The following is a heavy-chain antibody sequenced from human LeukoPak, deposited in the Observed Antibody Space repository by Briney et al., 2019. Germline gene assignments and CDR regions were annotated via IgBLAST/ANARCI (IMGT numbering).Heavy chain of an antibody. CDR3: ARDGGYCSSTSCYAPEYYSYYGMDV. D-gene: IGHD2-2*01. J-gene: IGHJ6*02. CDR2: ISPTSGGT. Sequence: ASVKVSCKASGYTFTGYYMHWVRQAPGQGLEWMGWISPTSGGTNYAQRFQGRVIMTRDTSISRASLELSRLRSDYQAVYYCARDGGYCSSTSCYAPEYYSYYGMDVWGQGTTVTVSS. V-gene: IGHV1-2*02. CDR1: GYTFTGYY.